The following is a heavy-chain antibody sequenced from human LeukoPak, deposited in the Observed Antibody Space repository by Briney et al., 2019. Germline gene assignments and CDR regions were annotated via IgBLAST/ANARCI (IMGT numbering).Heavy chain of an antibody. Sequence: GGSLRLSCAASGFTFSSYAMSWVRQAPGKGLEWVSAISGSGGSTYYADSVKGGFTISRDNSKNTLYLQMNSLRAEDTAVYYCAKDRRLGAVAGGGAFDIWGQGTMVTVSS. J-gene: IGHJ3*02. D-gene: IGHD6-19*01. CDR3: AKDRRLGAVAGGGAFDI. CDR2: ISGSGGST. CDR1: GFTFSSYA. V-gene: IGHV3-23*01.